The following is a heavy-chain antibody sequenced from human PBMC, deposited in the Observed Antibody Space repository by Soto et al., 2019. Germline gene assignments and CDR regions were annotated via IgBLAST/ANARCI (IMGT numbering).Heavy chain of an antibody. J-gene: IGHJ6*02. CDR2: ISGSGGST. Sequence: GASVKVSCAASGFTFSSYAMSWVRQAPGKGLEWVSAISGSGGSTYYADSVKGRFTISRDNSKNTLYLQMNSLRAEDTAVYYCAKKWATAQYYYYGMDVWGQGTTVTVSS. V-gene: IGHV3-23*01. CDR1: GFTFSSYA. D-gene: IGHD1-26*01. CDR3: AKKWATAQYYYYGMDV.